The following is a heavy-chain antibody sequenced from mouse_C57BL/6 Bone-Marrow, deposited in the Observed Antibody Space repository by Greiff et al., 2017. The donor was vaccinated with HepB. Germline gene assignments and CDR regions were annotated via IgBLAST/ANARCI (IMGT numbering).Heavy chain of an antibody. J-gene: IGHJ2*01. CDR1: GFTFSSYG. Sequence: EVKLVESGGDLVKPGGSLKLSCAASGFTFSSYGMSWVRQTPDKRLEWVATISSGGSYTYYPDSVKGRFTISRDNATNTLYLQMSSLKSEDTAMYYCARRGPPDYWGQGTTLTVSS. CDR2: ISSGGSYT. CDR3: ARRGPPDY. V-gene: IGHV5-6*02.